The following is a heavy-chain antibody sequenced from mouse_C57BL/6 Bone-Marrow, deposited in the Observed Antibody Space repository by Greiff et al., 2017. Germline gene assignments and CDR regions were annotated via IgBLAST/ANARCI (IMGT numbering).Heavy chain of an antibody. CDR2: ISSGGSYT. V-gene: IGHV5-6*01. Sequence: EVKLMESGGDLVKPGGSLKLSCAASGFTFSSSGMSWVRQTPDKRLEWVATISSGGSYTYYPDSVKGRFTISRDNAKSTLYLQRSRLKSEDTAMYSCARPGIYYDYDVWVWYFDVWGTGTTVTVSS. J-gene: IGHJ1*03. D-gene: IGHD2-4*01. CDR3: ARPGIYYDYDVWVWYFDV. CDR1: GFTFSSSG.